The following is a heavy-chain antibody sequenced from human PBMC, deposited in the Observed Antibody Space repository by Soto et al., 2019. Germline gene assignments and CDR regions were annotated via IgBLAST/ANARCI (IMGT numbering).Heavy chain of an antibody. Sequence: PSETLSLTCAVSGGSISSGGYSWSWIRQPPGKGLEWIGYIYHSGSTYYNPSLKSRVTISVDTSKNQFSLKLSSVTAADTAVYYCAREPRLGYCSGGSCYGGGLPNWFDPWGQGTLVTVSS. CDR3: AREPRLGYCSGGSCYGGGLPNWFDP. J-gene: IGHJ5*02. V-gene: IGHV4-30-2*05. D-gene: IGHD2-15*01. CDR1: GGSISSGGYS. CDR2: IYHSGST.